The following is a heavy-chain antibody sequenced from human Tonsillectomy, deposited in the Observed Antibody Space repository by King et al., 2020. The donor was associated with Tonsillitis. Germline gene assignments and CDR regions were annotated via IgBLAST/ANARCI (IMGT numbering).Heavy chain of an antibody. V-gene: IGHV4-59*01. Sequence: VQLQESGPGLVKPSETLSLTCSVSGDSISNYYWSWIRPPPGKGLEWIGHVSYSGSTNYNPSLKSRVIISVDTSKNKFSLKLNSETAADTAVYYCARDRSPDTCWRRRGYHYYYGVDVWGQGTTVTVSS. CDR3: ARDRSPDTCWRRRGYHYYYGVDV. CDR2: VSYSGST. CDR1: GDSISNYY. D-gene: IGHD1-1*01. J-gene: IGHJ6*02.